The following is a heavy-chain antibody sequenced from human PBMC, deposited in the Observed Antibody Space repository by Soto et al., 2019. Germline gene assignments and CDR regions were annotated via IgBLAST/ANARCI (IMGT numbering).Heavy chain of an antibody. CDR1: GFTFNSYG. Sequence: QVQLVESGGGVVQPGRSLRLSCVGSGFTFNSYGMHWVRQAPGKGLEWVAVISYAGSSKYYVDSAKGRFTISRDNSQNEVDLQIKSLRPEDTAVYYCAKGPVEMAPNRRGYFDCWGKGTLVTVSS. V-gene: IGHV3-30*18. D-gene: IGHD2-15*01. CDR3: AKGPVEMAPNRRGYFDC. J-gene: IGHJ4*02. CDR2: ISYAGSSK.